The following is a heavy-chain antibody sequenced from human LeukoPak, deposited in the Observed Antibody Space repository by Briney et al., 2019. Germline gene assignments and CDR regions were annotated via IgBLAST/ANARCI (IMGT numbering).Heavy chain of an antibody. V-gene: IGHV1-69*04. Sequence: ASVRVSCKAFGGTFSSYALNWVRQAPGQGLEWMGRIIPILGKGNYAQKFQGRVTITADRATSTAYMELSNLRSEDTALYCCARDRLDYYGSESYYSFDYWGQGTPVTVSS. D-gene: IGHD3-10*01. J-gene: IGHJ4*02. CDR1: GGTFSSYA. CDR2: IIPILGKG. CDR3: ARDRLDYYGSESYYSFDY.